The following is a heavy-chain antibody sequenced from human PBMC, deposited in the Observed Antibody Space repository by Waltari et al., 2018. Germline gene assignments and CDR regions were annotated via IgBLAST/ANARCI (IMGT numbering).Heavy chain of an antibody. CDR1: GGSISTYY. CDR2: IHTHEST. D-gene: IGHD1-7*01. Sequence: QVQLQESGPGLVKPSETLSLTCTVSGGSISTYYWNWIRQPPGKELEWIGYIHTHESTNYNPSLKSRVTISLDTSKNQFSLRLTSVTAADTAVYYCARGGISGNNWNYVNGFDIWGQGTMVTVSS. J-gene: IGHJ3*02. CDR3: ARGGISGNNWNYVNGFDI. V-gene: IGHV4-4*09.